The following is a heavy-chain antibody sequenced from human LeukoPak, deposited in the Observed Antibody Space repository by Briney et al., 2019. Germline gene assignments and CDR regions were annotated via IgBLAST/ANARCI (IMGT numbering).Heavy chain of an antibody. CDR3: ARDPPDYPDIVVVPFDY. CDR1: GYTFTSYY. Sequence: VASVKVSCKASGYTFTSYYMHWVRQAPGQGLEWMGIINPSGGSTSYAQKFQGRVTMTRDTSTSTVYMELSSLRSEDTAVYYCARDPPDYPDIVVVPFDYWGQGTLVTVSS. D-gene: IGHD2-2*01. V-gene: IGHV1-46*01. J-gene: IGHJ4*02. CDR2: INPSGGST.